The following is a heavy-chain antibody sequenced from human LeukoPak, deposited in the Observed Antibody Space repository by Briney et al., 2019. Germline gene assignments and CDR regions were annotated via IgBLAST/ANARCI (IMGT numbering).Heavy chain of an antibody. D-gene: IGHD3-16*01. Sequence: GESLKISCKASGHSFTSYWIGWVRQMPGKGLDWMGIIYPGDSDTRYSPSFQGQVTISADKSISTAYLQWSSLKASDTAMYYCARQRFTMRAYAGNWFDPWGQGTLVTVSS. V-gene: IGHV5-51*01. J-gene: IGHJ5*02. CDR2: IYPGDSDT. CDR3: ARQRFTMRAYAGNWFDP. CDR1: GHSFTSYW.